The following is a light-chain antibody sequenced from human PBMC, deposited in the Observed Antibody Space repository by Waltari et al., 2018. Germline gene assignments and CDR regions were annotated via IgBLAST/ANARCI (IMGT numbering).Light chain of an antibody. CDR2: DVT. Sequence: QSALTQPASVSGSPGQSITISCSGVGSAVGASDYVPWHQHHPGKAPQVIIYDVTNRPSGVSDRFSASKSANTASLTISRLQPEDEADYYCSSQTLDGLVLFGGGTRLTVL. V-gene: IGLV2-14*03. CDR3: SSQTLDGLVL. CDR1: GSAVGASDY. J-gene: IGLJ2*01.